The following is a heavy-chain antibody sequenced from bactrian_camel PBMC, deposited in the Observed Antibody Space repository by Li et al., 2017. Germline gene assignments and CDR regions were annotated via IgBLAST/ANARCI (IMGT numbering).Heavy chain of an antibody. CDR1: GFTFSNNW. Sequence: HVQLVESGGGLAQPGGSLRLSCAASGFTFSNNWMHWVRQTPGKGLEWVSTIYTGDGRTKSADSVKGRFTMSRDNAKNMLYLQMNDLKSEDTALYYCAKALGGGNYYTGEYNYWGQGTQVTVS. CDR3: AKALGGGNYYTGEYNY. J-gene: IGHJ4*01. D-gene: IGHD2*01. CDR2: IYTGDGRT. V-gene: IGHV3S1*01.